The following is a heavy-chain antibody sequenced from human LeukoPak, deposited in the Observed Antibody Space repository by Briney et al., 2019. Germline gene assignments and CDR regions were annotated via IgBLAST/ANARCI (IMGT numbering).Heavy chain of an antibody. CDR2: IYTSGLT. V-gene: IGHV4-4*07. CDR1: GGPISSYY. D-gene: IGHD3-3*01. CDR3: ARETPITIFGVVIIGGYDNWFDP. J-gene: IGHJ5*02. Sequence: SETLSLTCTVSGGPISSYYWSWIRQPAGKGLEWIGRIYTSGLTNYNPSLKSRVTMSVDTSKNQFSPKLSSVTAADTAVYYCARETPITIFGVVIIGGYDNWFDPWGQGTLVTVSS.